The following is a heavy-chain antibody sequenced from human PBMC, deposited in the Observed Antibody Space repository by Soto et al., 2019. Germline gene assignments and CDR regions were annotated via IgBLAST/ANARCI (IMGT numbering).Heavy chain of an antibody. V-gene: IGHV3-30-3*01. D-gene: IGHD3-16*01. J-gene: IGHJ6*02. CDR2: ISYDGSNK. Sequence: GGSLRLSCAASGFTFSSYAMHWVRQAPGKGLEWVAVISYDGSNKYYADSVKGRFTISRDNSKNTLYLQMNSLRAEDTAVYYCARGLLWGSYGQDLYYYGMDVWGQGTTVTVSS. CDR3: ARGLLWGSYGQDLYYYGMDV. CDR1: GFTFSSYA.